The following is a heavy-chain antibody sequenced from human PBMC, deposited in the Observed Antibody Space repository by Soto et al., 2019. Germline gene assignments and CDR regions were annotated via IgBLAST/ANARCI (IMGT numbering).Heavy chain of an antibody. CDR3: GKWCRGSVGGDCHLDY. CDR1: GFTFSIYA. Sequence: EVQLLESGGDLVQPGGSLTLSCAASGFTFSIYAMTWIRLAPGMGLEWVSAIGDTGATKYYGASVRGRFTVSRDNSKATVYLHMNSLRAEDTAVYYCGKWCRGSVGGDCHLDYWGHGTLVTVSS. D-gene: IGHD2-21*02. CDR2: IGDTGATK. V-gene: IGHV3-23*01. J-gene: IGHJ4*01.